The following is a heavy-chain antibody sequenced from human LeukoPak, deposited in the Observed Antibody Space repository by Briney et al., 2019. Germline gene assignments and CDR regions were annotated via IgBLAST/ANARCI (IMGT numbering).Heavy chain of an antibody. D-gene: IGHD6-19*01. CDR1: EFSVGSNY. Sequence: GGSLRLSCAASEFSVGSNYMTWVRQAPGKGLEWVSSISSSSSYIYYADSVKGRFTISRDNAKNSLYLQMNSLRAEDTAVYYCARERGGWYYGAFDIWGQGTMVTVSS. J-gene: IGHJ3*02. CDR2: ISSSSSYI. CDR3: ARERGGWYYGAFDI. V-gene: IGHV3-21*01.